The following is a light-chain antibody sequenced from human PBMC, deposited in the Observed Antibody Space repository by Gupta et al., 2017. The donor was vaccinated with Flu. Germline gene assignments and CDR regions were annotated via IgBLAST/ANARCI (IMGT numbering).Light chain of an antibody. J-gene: IGLJ3*02. CDR2: EDN. CDR1: SGIIASNY. CDR3: QSYDSSNHWV. Sequence: NFMLTQPHSVSESPGKTVTISCTRSSGIIASNYVQWYQQRPGSAPTTVIYEDNQRPSGVPYRFSGSIDSSSNAASLTSSGLKTEDEADYYCQSYDSSNHWVFGGGTKLTVL. V-gene: IGLV6-57*03.